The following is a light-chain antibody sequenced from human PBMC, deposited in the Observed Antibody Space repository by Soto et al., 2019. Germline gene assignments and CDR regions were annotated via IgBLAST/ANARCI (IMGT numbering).Light chain of an antibody. J-gene: IGLJ2*01. CDR2: GNS. CDR3: QSYDSGLSGDVV. Sequence: QSVLTQPPSVSGAPGQRVTISCTGSSSNIGAGYDVHWYQQLPGPPPKLLIYGNSNRPSGVPDRFSGSKSGTSAALAITGLQAEDEADYYCQSYDSGLSGDVVFGGGTKLTVL. CDR1: SSNIGAGYD. V-gene: IGLV1-40*01.